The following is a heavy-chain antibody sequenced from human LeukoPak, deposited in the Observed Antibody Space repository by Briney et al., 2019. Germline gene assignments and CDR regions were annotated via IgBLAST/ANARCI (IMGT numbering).Heavy chain of an antibody. J-gene: IGHJ4*02. Sequence: ASVKVSCKTSGDTFTGSFIHWMRQAPGQGLEWMGWISSNTGGTLLAQKFQGRLTMTRDTSISTAYMELSSLRSDDTAVYYCARADPVSYLGQGTQVTVSS. CDR2: ISSNTGGT. V-gene: IGHV1-2*02. CDR3: ARADPVSY. CDR1: GDTFTGSF.